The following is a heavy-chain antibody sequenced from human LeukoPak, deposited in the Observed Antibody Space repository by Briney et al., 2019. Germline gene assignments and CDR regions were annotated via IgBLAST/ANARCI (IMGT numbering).Heavy chain of an antibody. J-gene: IGHJ3*01. V-gene: IGHV3-23*01. CDR3: AKDHFFDASGYGHPYDV. D-gene: IGHD3-22*01. CDR2: TSASGGST. Sequence: GGSLRLSCAASGFTFRSYAMSWVRQGPGKGLEWVAGTSASGGSTYYAGPLKGRSTISRDNSKNTLYLEMSSLRADDTGVYYCAKDHFFDASGYGHPYDVWGQGTMVAVSS. CDR1: GFTFRSYA.